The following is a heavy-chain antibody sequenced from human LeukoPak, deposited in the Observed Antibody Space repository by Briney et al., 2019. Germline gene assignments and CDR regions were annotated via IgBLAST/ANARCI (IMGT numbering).Heavy chain of an antibody. CDR2: IYYSGST. Sequence: SETLSLTCTVSGGSISSSSYYWGWIRQPPGKGLEWIGSIYYSGSTYYNPSLKSRVTISVDTSKNQFSLKLSSVTAADTAVYYCASSDEDYYDSSGYYLPFDYWGQGTLVTVSS. CDR3: ASSDEDYYDSSGYYLPFDY. J-gene: IGHJ4*02. CDR1: GGSISSSSYY. D-gene: IGHD3-22*01. V-gene: IGHV4-39*07.